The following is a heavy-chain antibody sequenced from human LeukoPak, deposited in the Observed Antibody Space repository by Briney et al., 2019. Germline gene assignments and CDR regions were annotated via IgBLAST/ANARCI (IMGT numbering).Heavy chain of an antibody. CDR2: IYWNDDK. Sequence: SGPTLVKPTQTLTLTCTFSGFSLSTSGVGVGWIRQPRGTALEWLALIYWNDDKRYSPSLKSRLTITKDTSKNQVVLTMTNMDPVDTAIFYCAQYRGRLFSYWGQGTLVTVSS. J-gene: IGHJ4*02. CDR3: AQYRGRLFSY. V-gene: IGHV2-5*01. D-gene: IGHD3-16*01. CDR1: GFSLSTSGVG.